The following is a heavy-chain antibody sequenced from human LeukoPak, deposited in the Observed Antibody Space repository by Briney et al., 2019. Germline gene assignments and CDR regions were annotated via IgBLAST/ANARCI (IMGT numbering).Heavy chain of an antibody. CDR2: ISYDGSNK. J-gene: IGHJ4*02. D-gene: IGHD1-26*01. CDR1: GFTFSSYA. Sequence: PPGRSLRLSCAASGFTFSSYAMHWVRQAPGKGLEWVAVISYDGSNKYYADSVKGRFTISRDNSKNTLYLQMNSLRAEDTAVYYCARRESGSYPDYWGQGTLVTVSS. V-gene: IGHV3-30-3*01. CDR3: ARRESGSYPDY.